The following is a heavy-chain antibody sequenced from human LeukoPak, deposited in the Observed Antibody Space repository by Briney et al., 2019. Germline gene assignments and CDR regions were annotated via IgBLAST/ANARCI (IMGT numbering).Heavy chain of an antibody. Sequence: SETLSLTCALSGGSFSYYSWSWTWIRQTPEKGLEWIGEIIEKGNANYNPSLKSRVTIDLDTSKNQFSLKLTSMTAADAAMYYCARGYYPPRWYFELWGRGTLVTVSS. V-gene: IGHV4-34*01. D-gene: IGHD3-10*01. CDR3: ARGYYPPRWYFEL. CDR2: IIEKGNA. CDR1: GGSFSYYS. J-gene: IGHJ2*01.